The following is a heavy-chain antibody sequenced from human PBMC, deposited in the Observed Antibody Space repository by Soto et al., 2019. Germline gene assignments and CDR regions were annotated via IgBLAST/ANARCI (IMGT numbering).Heavy chain of an antibody. CDR1: GFTFSSYS. CDR2: ISSSSSTI. CDR3: AREPLRDYYDSSGYHTYFDY. D-gene: IGHD3-22*01. J-gene: IGHJ4*02. V-gene: IGHV3-48*02. Sequence: GGSLRLSCAASGFTFSSYSMNWVRQAPGKGLEWVSYISSSSSTIYYADSVKGRFTISRDNAKNSLYLQMNSLRDEDTAVYYCAREPLRDYYDSSGYHTYFDYWGQGTLVTVSS.